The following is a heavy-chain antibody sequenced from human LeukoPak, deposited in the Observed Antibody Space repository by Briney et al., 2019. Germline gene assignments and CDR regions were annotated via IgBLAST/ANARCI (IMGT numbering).Heavy chain of an antibody. CDR2: IWYDGSNK. CDR1: GFTFSSYG. J-gene: IGHJ4*02. D-gene: IGHD4-23*01. CDR3: AREGPRGNSQFDY. Sequence: GGSLRLSCAASGFTFSSYGMHWVRQAPGKGLEWVALIWYDGSNKYYADSVKDRLTISRDNSKNTLYLQMNSLRAEDTAVYYCAREGPRGNSQFDYWGQGTLVTVSS. V-gene: IGHV3-33*01.